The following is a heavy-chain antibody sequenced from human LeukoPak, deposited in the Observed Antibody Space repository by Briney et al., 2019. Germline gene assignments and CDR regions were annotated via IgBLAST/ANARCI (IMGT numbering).Heavy chain of an antibody. J-gene: IGHJ6*02. Sequence: SVKLSCKASGCTFSSYAISWVRQPPGQGLEWMGGIIPNFGTANYAQKFQGRVTITADESTSTAYMELSSLRSEDTAVYYCARAPYYYGSGSYYTLSNYYYYGMDVWGQGTTVTVSS. D-gene: IGHD3-10*01. CDR1: GCTFSSYA. CDR2: IIPNFGTA. V-gene: IGHV1-69*01. CDR3: ARAPYYYGSGSYYTLSNYYYYGMDV.